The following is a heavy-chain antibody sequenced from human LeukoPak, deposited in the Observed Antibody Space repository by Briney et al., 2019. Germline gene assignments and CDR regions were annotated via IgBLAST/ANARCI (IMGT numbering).Heavy chain of an antibody. CDR1: GYTLTELS. D-gene: IGHD6-19*01. J-gene: IGHJ4*02. CDR3: ATQHSGWYGGFVDY. V-gene: IGHV1-24*01. Sequence: ASVKVSCKVSGYTLTELSMHWVRQAPGKGLEWMGGFDPEDGETIYAQKFQGRVTMTEDTSTDTAHMELSSLRSEDTAVYYCATQHSGWYGGFVDYWGQGTLVTVSS. CDR2: FDPEDGET.